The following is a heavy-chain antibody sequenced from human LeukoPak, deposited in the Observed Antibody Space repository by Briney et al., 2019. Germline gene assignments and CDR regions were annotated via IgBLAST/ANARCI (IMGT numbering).Heavy chain of an antibody. CDR1: GYTFTSYG. J-gene: IGHJ4*02. Sequence: ASVKVSCKASGYTFTSYGISWVRQAPGQGLEWMGWISAYNGNTNYAQKLQGRVTMTTDTSTSTAYMELRSLRSDDTAVYYCARDQSLGDYYDSSGPSDYWGQGTQVTVSS. CDR3: ARDQSLGDYYDSSGPSDY. V-gene: IGHV1-18*01. CDR2: ISAYNGNT. D-gene: IGHD3-22*01.